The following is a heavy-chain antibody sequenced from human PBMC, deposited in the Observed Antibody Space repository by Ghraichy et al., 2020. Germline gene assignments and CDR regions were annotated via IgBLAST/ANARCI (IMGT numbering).Heavy chain of an antibody. V-gene: IGHV3-7*01. D-gene: IGHD6-19*01. J-gene: IGHJ4*02. CDR2: TRQDGNEK. CDR3: ARDGSGWSGF. CDR1: GYTFSNYW. Sequence: GSLRLSCAASGYTFSNYWMSWLRQAPGKGLEWVANTRQDGNEKYHVDSVKGRFTISRDNAKNSLYLQMNSLRAEDTAVYYCARDGSGWSGFWGQGTLVTVSS.